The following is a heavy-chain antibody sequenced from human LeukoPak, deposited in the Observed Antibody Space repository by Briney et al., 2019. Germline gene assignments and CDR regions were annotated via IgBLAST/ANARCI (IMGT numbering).Heavy chain of an antibody. CDR2: IHYSGST. CDR1: GASISSHY. J-gene: IGHJ4*02. V-gene: IGHV4-59*11. D-gene: IGHD3-10*01. CDR3: AGRPSYHGSHYFDY. Sequence: SETLSLTCSVSGASISSHYWSWIRQPPGKGLEWIGYIHYSGSTNCNPSLKSRVIISVDTSKNQFSLKLRSVTAADTAVYFCAGRPSYHGSHYFDYWGQGTLVTVSS.